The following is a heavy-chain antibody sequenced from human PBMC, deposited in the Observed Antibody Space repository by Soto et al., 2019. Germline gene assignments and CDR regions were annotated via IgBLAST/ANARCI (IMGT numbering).Heavy chain of an antibody. CDR2: ISYDGSNK. V-gene: IGHV3-30*18. Sequence: QTGGSLRLSCAASGFTFSSYGMHWVRQAPGKGLEWVAVISYDGSNKYYADSVEGRFTISRDNSKNTLYLQMNSLRAEDTAVYYCAKGGKMVAARSNLDVWGQGTTVTVS. J-gene: IGHJ6*02. D-gene: IGHD6-6*01. CDR3: AKGGKMVAARSNLDV. CDR1: GFTFSSYG.